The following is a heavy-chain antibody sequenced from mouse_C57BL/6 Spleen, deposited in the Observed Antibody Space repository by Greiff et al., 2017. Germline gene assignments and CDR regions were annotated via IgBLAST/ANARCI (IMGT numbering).Heavy chain of an antibody. CDR2: ISSGGSYT. CDR3: ARWVGTQSHYYAMDY. Sequence: EVQLVESGGDLVKPGGSLKLSCAASGFTFSSYGMSWVRQTPDKRLEWVATISSGGSYTYYPDSVKGRFTISRDNAKNPLYLQMSSLKSEYTAMYYCARWVGTQSHYYAMDYWGQGTSVTVSS. V-gene: IGHV5-6*01. CDR1: GFTFSSYG. J-gene: IGHJ4*01. D-gene: IGHD6-2*01.